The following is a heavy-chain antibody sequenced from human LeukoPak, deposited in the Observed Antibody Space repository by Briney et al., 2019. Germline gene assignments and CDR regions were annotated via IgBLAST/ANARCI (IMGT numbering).Heavy chain of an antibody. Sequence: GGSLRLSCAASGFTFSSYSMNWVRQAPGKGLEWVSSIRSSSSYIYYADSVKGRFTISRDNAKNSLYLQMNSLRAEDTAVYYCARERLTGTTFGYGMDVWGQGTTVTVSS. D-gene: IGHD1-20*01. CDR3: ARERLTGTTFGYGMDV. J-gene: IGHJ6*02. CDR1: GFTFSSYS. V-gene: IGHV3-21*01. CDR2: IRSSSSYI.